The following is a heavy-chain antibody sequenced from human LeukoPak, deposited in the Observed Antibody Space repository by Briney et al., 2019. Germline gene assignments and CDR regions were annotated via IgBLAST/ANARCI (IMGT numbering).Heavy chain of an antibody. CDR3: ARGRWSSSGYQDY. D-gene: IGHD3-22*01. CDR1: GFSVSSNY. V-gene: IGHV3-53*01. CDR2: IYGGGNT. J-gene: IGHJ4*02. Sequence: GGSLRLSCAASGFSVSSNYMTWVRQAPGKGLECVSVIYGGGNTYYADSVGGRFTISRDNSKNTLYLQMNSLRVEDTAMYYCARGRWSSSGYQDYWGRGTLVTVSS.